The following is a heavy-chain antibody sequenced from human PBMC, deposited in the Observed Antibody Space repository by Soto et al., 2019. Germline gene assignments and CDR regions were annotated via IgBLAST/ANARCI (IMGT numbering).Heavy chain of an antibody. Sequence: EVQLVESGGGLVQPGGSLRLSCAASGFTFSSYSMNWVRQAPGKGLEWVSYIASTSWNIYYADTVKGRFTISRDNAKNSLYLQMNSLRDEDTAVYYCARGPSAAAPLSDWYFDLWGRGTLVTVSS. CDR3: ARGPSAAAPLSDWYFDL. CDR1: GFTFSSYS. D-gene: IGHD2-2*01. V-gene: IGHV3-48*02. J-gene: IGHJ2*01. CDR2: IASTSWNI.